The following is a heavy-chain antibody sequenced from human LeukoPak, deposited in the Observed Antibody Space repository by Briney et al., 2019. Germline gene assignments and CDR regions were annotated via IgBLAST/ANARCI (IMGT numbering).Heavy chain of an antibody. CDR1: GFTFSNYA. D-gene: IGHD6-13*01. CDR3: ARDRVSSWYYFDY. J-gene: IGHJ4*02. CDR2: IYGGSRT. Sequence: GGSLRLSCAASGFTFSNYAMSWVRQAPGKGLEWVSVIYGGSRTLYSDSVKGRFTISRDISKNTVYLQMSNLRAEDMAVYYCARDRVSSWYYFDYWGQGTLVTVSS. V-gene: IGHV3-66*01.